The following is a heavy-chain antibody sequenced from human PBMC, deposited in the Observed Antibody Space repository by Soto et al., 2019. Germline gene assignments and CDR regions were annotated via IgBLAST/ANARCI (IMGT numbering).Heavy chain of an antibody. D-gene: IGHD6-13*01. CDR3: ARGQQQLGSSNAFDY. CDR1: GGTFSSYA. V-gene: IGHV1-69*13. J-gene: IGHJ4*02. Sequence: SVKVSCKASGGTFSSYAISWVRQAPGQGLEWMGGIIPIFGTANYAQKFQGRVAITADESTSTAYMELSSLRSEDTAVYYCARGQQQLGSSNAFDYWGQGTLVTVSS. CDR2: IIPIFGTA.